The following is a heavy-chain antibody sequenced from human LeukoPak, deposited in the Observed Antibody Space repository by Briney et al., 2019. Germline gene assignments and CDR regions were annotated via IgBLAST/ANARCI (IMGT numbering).Heavy chain of an antibody. J-gene: IGHJ3*02. CDR3: ARVPMYSGSYQHAFDI. CDR2: ISSSSSYI. V-gene: IGHV3-21*01. Sequence: PGGSLRLSCAASGFTFSSYSMNWVRQAPGKGLEWVSSISSSSSYIYYADSVKGRFTISRDNAKNSLYLQMNSLRAEDTAVYYCARVPMYSGSYQHAFDIWGQGTMVTVSS. D-gene: IGHD1-26*01. CDR1: GFTFSSYS.